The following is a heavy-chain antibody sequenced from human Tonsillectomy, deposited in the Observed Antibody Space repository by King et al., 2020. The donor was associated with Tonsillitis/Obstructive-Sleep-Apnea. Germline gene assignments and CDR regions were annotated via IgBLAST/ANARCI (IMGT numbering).Heavy chain of an antibody. CDR3: GRDCSGRNCYQWDY. Sequence: QLVQSGGEVKKPGASVKVSCKASGYIFTNYGISWVRQAPGQGLEWMGWIAPYNGNPNYAQNLQGRVIMTTDTSTSTAYMDLRSLRSDDTAVYYCGRDCSGRNCYQWDYWGQGTLVTVSS. CDR2: IAPYNGNP. CDR1: GYIFTNYG. D-gene: IGHD2-15*01. J-gene: IGHJ4*02. V-gene: IGHV1-18*01.